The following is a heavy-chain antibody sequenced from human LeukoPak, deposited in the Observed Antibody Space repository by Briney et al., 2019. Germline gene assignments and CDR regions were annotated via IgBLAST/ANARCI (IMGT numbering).Heavy chain of an antibody. CDR3: ARASVPAADGAFDI. Sequence: GGSLRLSCAASGFTFSDYYMSWIRQAPGKGLEWVSYISSSGSTIYYADSVKGRFTISRDNAKNSLYLQMNSLRAEDTAVYYCARASVPAADGAFDIWGQGTMVTVSS. D-gene: IGHD2-2*01. V-gene: IGHV3-11*01. CDR1: GFTFSDYY. CDR2: ISSSGSTI. J-gene: IGHJ3*02.